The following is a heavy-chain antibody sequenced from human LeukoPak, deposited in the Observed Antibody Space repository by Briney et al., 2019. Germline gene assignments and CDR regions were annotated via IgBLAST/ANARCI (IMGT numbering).Heavy chain of an antibody. CDR1: GGSISTFY. D-gene: IGHD6-13*01. CDR2: INYSGST. Sequence: SETLSLTCTVSGGSISTFYWSWIRQPPGKGLEWIGNINYSGSTNYIPSLQSRVTISVDTSKNQFSLKLSSVTAADTAVYYCARGHSSSWFWGQGTLVTVSS. V-gene: IGHV4-59*01. J-gene: IGHJ4*02. CDR3: ARGHSSSWF.